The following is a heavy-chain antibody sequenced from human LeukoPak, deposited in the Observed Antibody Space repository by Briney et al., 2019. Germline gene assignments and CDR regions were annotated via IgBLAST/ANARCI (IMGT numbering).Heavy chain of an antibody. CDR3: AKDIGRVDTASTYMDV. Sequence: PGRSLRLSCAAFGFTFDDYAMHWVRQAPGKGLEWVSGISWNSFTIGYADSVKGRFTISRDNAKNSLYLQMNSLRVEDTALYYCAKDIGRVDTASTYMDVWGKGTTVTISS. CDR1: GFTFDDYA. J-gene: IGHJ6*03. D-gene: IGHD5-18*01. V-gene: IGHV3-9*01. CDR2: ISWNSFTI.